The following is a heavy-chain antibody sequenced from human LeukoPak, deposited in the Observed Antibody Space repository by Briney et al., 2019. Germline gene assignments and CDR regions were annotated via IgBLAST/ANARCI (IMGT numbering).Heavy chain of an antibody. CDR3: ARVGASIFGVVKPYYYYYMDV. Sequence: ASVKVSCKASGYTFTSYGVSWVRQAPGQGLEWMGGIIPIFGTANYAQKFQGRVTITADESTSTAYMELSSLRSEDTAVYYCARVGASIFGVVKPYYYYYMDVWGKGTTVTVSS. D-gene: IGHD3-3*01. CDR2: IIPIFGTA. CDR1: GYTFTSYG. V-gene: IGHV1-69*13. J-gene: IGHJ6*03.